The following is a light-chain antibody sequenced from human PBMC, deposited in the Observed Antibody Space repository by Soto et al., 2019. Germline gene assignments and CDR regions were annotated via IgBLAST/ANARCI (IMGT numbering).Light chain of an antibody. J-gene: IGLJ2*01. CDR1: NIGSKS. V-gene: IGLV3-21*04. CDR2: YDS. Sequence: SYELTQPPSVSVAPGKTARITCGGNNIGSKSVHWYQQKPGQAPVLVIYYDSDRPSGIPERFSGSNSGNTATLTIRRVEAWDEADYYCQVWDSSSDHVVFGGGTKLTVL. CDR3: QVWDSSSDHVV.